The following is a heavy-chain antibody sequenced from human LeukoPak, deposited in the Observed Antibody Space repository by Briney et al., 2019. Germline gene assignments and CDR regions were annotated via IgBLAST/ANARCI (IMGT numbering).Heavy chain of an antibody. CDR3: ARRFPYCSGGSCYYYFDY. Sequence: PSETLSLTCTVSGGSISSYYWSWIRQPAGKGLEWIGRIYTSGSTNYNPSLKSRVTMSVDTSKNQFSLKLSSVTAADTAVYYCARRFPYCSGGSCYYYFDYWGQGTLVTVSS. CDR1: GGSISSYY. V-gene: IGHV4-4*07. J-gene: IGHJ4*02. CDR2: IYTSGST. D-gene: IGHD2-15*01.